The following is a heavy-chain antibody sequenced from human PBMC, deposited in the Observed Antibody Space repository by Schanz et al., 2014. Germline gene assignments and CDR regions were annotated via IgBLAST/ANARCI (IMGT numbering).Heavy chain of an antibody. Sequence: EVQLVESGGGLVQPGGSLRLSCAASGITFSSHSFNWVRQAPGKGLEWISYITYNGGTIYYADSVKGRFTISRDNAKNSLSLQMNSLRVEDTAVYYCARVKGGFDYWGQGTLVTVSS. D-gene: IGHD3-16*01. CDR3: ARVKGGFDY. V-gene: IGHV3-48*01. CDR1: GITFSSHS. CDR2: ITYNGGTI. J-gene: IGHJ4*02.